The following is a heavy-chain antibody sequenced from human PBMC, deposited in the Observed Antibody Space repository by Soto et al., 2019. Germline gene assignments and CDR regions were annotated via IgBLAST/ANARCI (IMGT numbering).Heavy chain of an antibody. Sequence: SETLSLTCTVSGGSISSYYWRWIRQPPGKGLEWIGYIYYSGSTNYNPSLKSRVTISVDTSKNQFSLKLSSVTAADTAVYYCARESGTTLSNWFDPWGQGTLGTVS. D-gene: IGHD1-7*01. CDR3: ARESGTTLSNWFDP. V-gene: IGHV4-59*01. CDR2: IYYSGST. CDR1: GGSISSYY. J-gene: IGHJ5*02.